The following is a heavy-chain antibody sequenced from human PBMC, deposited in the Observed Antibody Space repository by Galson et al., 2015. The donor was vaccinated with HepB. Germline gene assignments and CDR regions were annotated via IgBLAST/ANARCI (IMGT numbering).Heavy chain of an antibody. CDR2: ISYDGSNK. V-gene: IGHV3-30*18. J-gene: IGHJ4*02. CDR3: AKDLGGAWVVVAAPDY. Sequence: SLRLSCAASGFTFSSYGMHWVRQAPGKGLEWVAVISYDGSNKYYADSVKGRFTISRDNSKNTLYLQMNSLRAEDTAVYHCAKDLGGAWVVVAAPDYWGQGTLVTVSS. D-gene: IGHD2-15*01. CDR1: GFTFSSYG.